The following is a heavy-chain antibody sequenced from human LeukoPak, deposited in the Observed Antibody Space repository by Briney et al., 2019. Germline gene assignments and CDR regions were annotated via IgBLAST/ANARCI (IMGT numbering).Heavy chain of an antibody. D-gene: IGHD5-12*01. CDR3: AKCGNSGCHLIDY. J-gene: IGHJ4*02. Sequence: PGGSLRLSCAASGFTVSSNYMSWVRQAPGKGLEWVSAISGRTGGLYYADSVKGRFTISRDNSKSTLYLQMDSLRAEDTAVYYCAKCGNSGCHLIDYWGQGTLVTVSS. CDR1: GFTVSSNY. V-gene: IGHV3-23*01. CDR2: ISGRTGGL.